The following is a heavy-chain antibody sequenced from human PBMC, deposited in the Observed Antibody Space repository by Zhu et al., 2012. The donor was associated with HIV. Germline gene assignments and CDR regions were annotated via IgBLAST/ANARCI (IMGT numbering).Heavy chain of an antibody. CDR1: GGSISSSNW. D-gene: IGHD6-13*01. CDR2: IFHSGST. V-gene: IGHV4-4*02. J-gene: IGHJ4*02. CDR3: ARGXSSWYSTPFDY. Sequence: QVQLQESGPGLVEPSGTLSLTCAVSGGSISSSNWWSWVRQPPGKGLEWIGEIFHSGSTNCNPSLKSRVTISLDKSKNQFSLKLNSVTAADTAVYYCARGXSSWYSTPFDYVGPGNPGPPSSQ.